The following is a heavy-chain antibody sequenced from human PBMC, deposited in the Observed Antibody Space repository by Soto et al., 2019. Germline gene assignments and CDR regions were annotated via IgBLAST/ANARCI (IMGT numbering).Heavy chain of an antibody. D-gene: IGHD2-15*01. V-gene: IGHV1-18*01. CDR3: AREHLYSNYVQGPVVVAATHFDY. Sequence: QVQLVQSGAEVKKPGASVKVSCKASGYTFTSYGISWVRQAPRQGLEWMGWISAYNGNTNYAQKLQGRVTMTTDTSTSTAYMELRSLRSDDTAVYYCAREHLYSNYVQGPVVVAATHFDYWGQGTLVTVSS. J-gene: IGHJ4*02. CDR2: ISAYNGNT. CDR1: GYTFTSYG.